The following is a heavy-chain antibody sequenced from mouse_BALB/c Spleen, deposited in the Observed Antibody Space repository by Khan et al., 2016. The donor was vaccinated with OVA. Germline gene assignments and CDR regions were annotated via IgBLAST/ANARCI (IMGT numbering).Heavy chain of an antibody. CDR1: GYTFTTYY. V-gene: IGHV1S56*01. Sequence: QVQLKQSGPELVKPGASVRISCKASGYTFTTYYIHWVKQRPGQGLEWIGWIYPGSFNTNYSEKFKGKATLTADKSSSTAYMQLSSLTSEDSAVYFFARDDYFLGDAVDYWGQGTSVTVSS. D-gene: IGHD2-4*01. CDR2: IYPGSFNT. J-gene: IGHJ4*01. CDR3: ARDDYFLGDAVDY.